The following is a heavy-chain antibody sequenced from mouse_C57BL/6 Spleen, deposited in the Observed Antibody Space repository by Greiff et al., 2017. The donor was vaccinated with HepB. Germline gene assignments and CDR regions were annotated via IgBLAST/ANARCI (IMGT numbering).Heavy chain of an antibody. Sequence: QVTLKESGPGILQPSQTLSLTCSFSGFSLSTFGMGVGWIRQPSGKGLEWLAHIWWDDDKYYNPALKSRLTISKDTSKNQVFLKIANVDTADTATYYCARMKDYDSYYYAMDYWGQGTSVTVSS. J-gene: IGHJ4*01. CDR3: ARMKDYDSYYYAMDY. D-gene: IGHD2-4*01. CDR1: GFSLSTFGMG. CDR2: IWWDDDK. V-gene: IGHV8-8*01.